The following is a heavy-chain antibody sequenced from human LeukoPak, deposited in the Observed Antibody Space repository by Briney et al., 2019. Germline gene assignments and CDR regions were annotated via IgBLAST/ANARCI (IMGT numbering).Heavy chain of an antibody. CDR1: GGSISSYY. V-gene: IGHV4-59*01. CDR3: ARSVGGYSYYHLDY. D-gene: IGHD5-18*01. CDR2: IYYSGST. Sequence: SETPSLTCTVSGGSISSYYWSWIRQPPGKGLEWIGYIYYSGSTNYNPSLKSRVTISVDTSKNQFSLKLSSVTAADTAVYYCARSVGGYSYYHLDYWGQGTLVTVSS. J-gene: IGHJ4*02.